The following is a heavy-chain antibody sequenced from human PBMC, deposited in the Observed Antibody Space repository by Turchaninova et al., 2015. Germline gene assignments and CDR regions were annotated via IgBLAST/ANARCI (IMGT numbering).Heavy chain of an antibody. CDR3: AGSPTGVFNWFDP. J-gene: IGHJ5*02. V-gene: IGHV1-69*10. Sequence: QVQLVQSGAEVKKPGSSVKVSCKASGGTFSNYAISWVRQAPGQGLEWMGGIVPMLGIGTSAQNFQGRVTITAANSTVYMDLSGLRSEDTAVFYCAGSPTGVFNWFDPWGQGTSVTVSS. CDR1: GGTFSNYA. D-gene: IGHD1-1*01. CDR2: IVPMLGIG.